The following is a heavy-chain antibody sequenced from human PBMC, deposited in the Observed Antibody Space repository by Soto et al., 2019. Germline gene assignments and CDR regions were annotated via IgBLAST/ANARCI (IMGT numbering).Heavy chain of an antibody. CDR1: GYTFTGYY. Sequence: SVKVSCKASGYTFTGYYMHWVRQAPGQGLEWMGRIIPILGIANYAQKFQGRVTITADKSTSTAYMELSSLRSEDTAVYYCARETPLLKNGPFDYWGQGTLVTVSS. D-gene: IGHD2-21*01. V-gene: IGHV1-69*04. J-gene: IGHJ4*02. CDR3: ARETPLLKNGPFDY. CDR2: IIPILGIA.